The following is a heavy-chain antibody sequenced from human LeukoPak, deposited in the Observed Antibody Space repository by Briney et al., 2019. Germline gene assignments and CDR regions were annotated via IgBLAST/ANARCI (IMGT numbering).Heavy chain of an antibody. CDR2: IWHDGTNK. CDR1: GFTFSTYV. V-gene: IGHV3-33*06. J-gene: IGHJ4*02. CDR3: AKGLSTSYYSDFDY. Sequence: GGSLRLSCAASGFTFSTYVMHWVRQAPGKGLDWVAIIWHDGTNKYYADSVKGRFTISRDNSKNTLYLQMNSLRADDTAVYYCAKGLSTSYYSDFDYWGQGTLVTVSS. D-gene: IGHD2-2*01.